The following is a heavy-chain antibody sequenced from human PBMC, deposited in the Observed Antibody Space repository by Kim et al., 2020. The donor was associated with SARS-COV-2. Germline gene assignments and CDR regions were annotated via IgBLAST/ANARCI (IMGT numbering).Heavy chain of an antibody. J-gene: IGHJ4*02. CDR3: ARAPYSSSLYYFDY. D-gene: IGHD6-6*01. Sequence: QKFQGRVTITADKSTSTAYMELSSLRSEDTAVYYCARAPYSSSLYYFDYWGQGTLVTVSS. V-gene: IGHV1-69*04.